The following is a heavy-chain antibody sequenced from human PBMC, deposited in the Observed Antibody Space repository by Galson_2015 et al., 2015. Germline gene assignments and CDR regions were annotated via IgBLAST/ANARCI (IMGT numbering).Heavy chain of an antibody. V-gene: IGHV3-21*01. CDR1: GFTFSTYS. CDR2: ISSAGSYI. CDR3: ARGGDFWGAYWGRADY. Sequence: SLRLSCAASGFTFSTYSMNWVRQAPGKGLEWVSFISSAGSYIHYADSLKGRFTISRDNAKNTLYLQMNNLRAEDTAVYYCARGGDFWGAYWGRADYWGQETLVTVSS. J-gene: IGHJ4*02. D-gene: IGHD3-3*01.